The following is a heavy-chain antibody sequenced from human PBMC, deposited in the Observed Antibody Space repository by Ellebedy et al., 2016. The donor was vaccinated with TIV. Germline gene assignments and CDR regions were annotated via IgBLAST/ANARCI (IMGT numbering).Heavy chain of an antibody. V-gene: IGHV3-30*01. Sequence: GGSLRLSCATSGFTFSGYTMHWVRQAPGKGLQWLAVISYDGSESYADSVKGRFTISRDNSKNMVFLHMTNVRPEDTALYFCARRGRDAFNPYFDSWGQGTLVTVSS. J-gene: IGHJ4*02. D-gene: IGHD5-24*01. CDR1: GFTFSGYT. CDR2: ISYDGSE. CDR3: ARRGRDAFNPYFDS.